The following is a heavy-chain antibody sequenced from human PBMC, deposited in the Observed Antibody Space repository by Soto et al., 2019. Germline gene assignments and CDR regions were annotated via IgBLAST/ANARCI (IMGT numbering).Heavy chain of an antibody. CDR3: ARDLADYYDSSGYFIDY. D-gene: IGHD3-22*01. CDR1: GYTFTGYY. J-gene: IGHJ4*02. Sequence: VASVKVSCKASGYTFTGYYMHWVRQAPGQGLEWMGWINPNSGGTNYAQKFQGRVTMTRDTSISTAYMELSRLRSDDTAVYYCARDLADYYDSSGYFIDYWGQGTLVTVSS. V-gene: IGHV1-2*02. CDR2: INPNSGGT.